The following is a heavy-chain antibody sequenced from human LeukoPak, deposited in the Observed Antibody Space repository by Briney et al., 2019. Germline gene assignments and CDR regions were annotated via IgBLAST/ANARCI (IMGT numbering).Heavy chain of an antibody. Sequence: KPSETLSLTCTVSGGSISSGGYYWSWIRQHPGKGLEWIGYIYYSGSTYYNPSLKSRVTISVDTSKNQFSLKLSSVTAADTAVYYCARTPLTGYSLQATLIDYWGQGTLVTVSS. CDR2: IYYSGST. CDR3: ARTPLTGYSLQATLIDY. V-gene: IGHV4-31*03. D-gene: IGHD3-9*01. J-gene: IGHJ4*02. CDR1: GGSISSGGYY.